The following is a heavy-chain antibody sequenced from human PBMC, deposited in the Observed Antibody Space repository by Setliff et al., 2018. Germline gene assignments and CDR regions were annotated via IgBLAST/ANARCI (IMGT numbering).Heavy chain of an antibody. J-gene: IGHJ4*02. Sequence: PGGSLRLSCAASGFSLSDHYVDWVRQAPGKGLEWVGRFRDKASGYTTEYAASVKGRFTISRDNSKNTLYLQMNSLRPEDTAVYYCARTCSGSGCYAGLESWGQGTPVTVSS. CDR2: FRDKASGYTT. D-gene: IGHD2-15*01. CDR3: ARTCSGSGCYAGLES. V-gene: IGHV3-72*01. CDR1: GFSLSDHY.